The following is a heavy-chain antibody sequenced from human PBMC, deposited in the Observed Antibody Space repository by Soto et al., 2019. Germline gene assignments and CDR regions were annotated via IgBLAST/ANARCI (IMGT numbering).Heavy chain of an antibody. D-gene: IGHD1-20*01. CDR1: GFTFSGYS. J-gene: IGHJ6*02. Sequence: XVSLSLSFAASGFTFSGYSMNWVRQAPGKGLEWVSYISSSITIYYADSVKGRFTISRDNAKNSLYLQMNSLRDEDTAVYYCARRLRQAGMRFYCYYGMDVWAQGTTVTVSS. V-gene: IGHV3-48*02. CDR3: ARRLRQAGMRFYCYYGMDV. CDR2: ISSSITI.